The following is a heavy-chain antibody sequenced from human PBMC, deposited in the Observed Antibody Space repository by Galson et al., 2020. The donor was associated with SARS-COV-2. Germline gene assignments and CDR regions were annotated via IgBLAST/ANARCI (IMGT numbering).Heavy chain of an antibody. Sequence: GGSLRLSCAASGFTFSSYAMHWVRQAPGKGLEWVAVILYDGSNKYYADSVKGRFTISRDNSKNTLYLQMNSLRAEDTAVYYCARDPTAYYDFWSGYFYGMDVWGQGTTVTVSS. CDR2: ILYDGSNK. V-gene: IGHV3-30*04. CDR1: GFTFSSYA. CDR3: ARDPTAYYDFWSGYFYGMDV. D-gene: IGHD3-3*01. J-gene: IGHJ6*02.